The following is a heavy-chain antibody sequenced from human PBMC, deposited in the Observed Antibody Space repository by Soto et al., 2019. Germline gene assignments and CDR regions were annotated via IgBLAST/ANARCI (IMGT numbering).Heavy chain of an antibody. J-gene: IGHJ1*01. Sequence: PGGSLRLSCAASGFTFSSYSMNWVRQAPGKGLEWVSSISSSSSYIYYADSVKGRFTISRDNAKNSLYLQMNSLRAEDTAVYYCARDPAYYYDSSGYEYFQHWGQGTLVTVSS. D-gene: IGHD3-22*01. CDR2: ISSSSSYI. V-gene: IGHV3-21*01. CDR3: ARDPAYYYDSSGYEYFQH. CDR1: GFTFSSYS.